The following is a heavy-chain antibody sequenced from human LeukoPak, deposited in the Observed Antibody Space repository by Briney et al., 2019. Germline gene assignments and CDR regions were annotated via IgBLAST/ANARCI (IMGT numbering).Heavy chain of an antibody. V-gene: IGHV1-8*03. J-gene: IGHJ3*02. Sequence: ASVEVSCKASGYTFTSYDINWVRQATGQGLEWMGWMNPNSGNTGYAQKFQGRVTITRNTSISTAYMELSSLRSEDTAVYYCARRTMTTVTTWAFDIWGQGTMVTVSS. CDR3: ARRTMTTVTTWAFDI. CDR2: MNPNSGNT. CDR1: GYTFTSYD. D-gene: IGHD4-17*01.